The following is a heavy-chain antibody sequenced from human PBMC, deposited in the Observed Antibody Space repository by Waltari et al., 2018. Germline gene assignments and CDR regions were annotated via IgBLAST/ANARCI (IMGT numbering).Heavy chain of an antibody. Sequence: EGQLVESGGDLVQPGGSLRLSCAASGFHFSNPFMHWVRQVPGKGLEWFSRIKADGSGTTYADSVQGRFTISRDNVKNTLYLQMNSLRAEDTAIYYCANHRPGGLGMEVWGPGTTVTVSS. J-gene: IGHJ6*02. CDR2: IKADGSGT. V-gene: IGHV3-74*03. CDR3: ANHRPGGLGMEV. D-gene: IGHD2-15*01. CDR1: GFHFSNPF.